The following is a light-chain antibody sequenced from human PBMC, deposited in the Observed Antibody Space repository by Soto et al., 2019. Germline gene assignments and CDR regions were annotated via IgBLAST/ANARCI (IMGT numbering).Light chain of an antibody. CDR1: SSNIGNNY. CDR2: EDN. Sequence: QSVLTQPPSVSAAPGQKVTISCSGTSSNIGNNYVSWYQHFPGTAPKLLIYEDNKRPSEIPDRFSGSKSGTSATLGITGLQTGDEADYCCGTWDNSLSIYVFATGTKLTVL. CDR3: GTWDNSLSIYV. J-gene: IGLJ1*01. V-gene: IGLV1-51*02.